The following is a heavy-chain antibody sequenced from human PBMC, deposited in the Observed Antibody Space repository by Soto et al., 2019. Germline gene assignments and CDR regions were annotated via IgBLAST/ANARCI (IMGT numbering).Heavy chain of an antibody. J-gene: IGHJ5*02. CDR3: ARVADPDWFDP. CDR2: IYYSGST. V-gene: IGHV4-31*03. Sequence: TLSLTCTVSGGSISSGGYYWSWIRQHPGKGLEWIGYIYYSGSTYYNPSLKSRVTISVDTSKNQFSLKLSSVTAADTAVYYCARVADPDWFDPWGQGTLVTVSS. CDR1: GGSISSGGYY.